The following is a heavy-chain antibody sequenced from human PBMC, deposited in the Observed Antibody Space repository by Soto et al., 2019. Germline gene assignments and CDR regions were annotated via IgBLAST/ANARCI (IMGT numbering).Heavy chain of an antibody. V-gene: IGHV4-31*03. CDR1: GGSISSGGYY. CDR2: IYYSGST. D-gene: IGHD5-12*01. CDR3: ARERVATPHFDY. J-gene: IGHJ4*02. Sequence: PSETLSLTCTVSGGSISSGGYYWSWIRQRPGKGLEWIGYIYYSGSTYYNPSLKSRVTISVDTSKNQFSLKLSSVTAADTAVYYCARERVATPHFDYWGQGTLVTVSS.